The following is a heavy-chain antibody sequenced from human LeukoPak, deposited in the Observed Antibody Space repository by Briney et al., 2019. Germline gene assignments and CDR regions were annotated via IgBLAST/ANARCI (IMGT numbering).Heavy chain of an antibody. CDR3: VRTAVTGTKYFDL. CDR2: IYPHDSDT. CDR1: GYSFTTYW. J-gene: IGHJ2*01. Sequence: GGSLKISCQGSGYSFTTYWIGWVRQVPGKGLEWMGIIYPHDSDTRYSPSFQGQVTFSADKSISTAYLQWSSLKASDTAMYYCVRTAVTGTKYFDLWGRGTLVTVSS. V-gene: IGHV5-51*01. D-gene: IGHD6-19*01.